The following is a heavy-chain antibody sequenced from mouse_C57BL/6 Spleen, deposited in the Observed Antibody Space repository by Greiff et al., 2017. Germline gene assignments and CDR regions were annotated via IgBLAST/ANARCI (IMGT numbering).Heavy chain of an antibody. Sequence: EVQLVESGGDLVKPGGSLKLSCAASGFTFSSYGMSWVRQTPDKRLEWVATISSGGSYTYYPDSVKGRFTISRDKSKNTLYLQMSSLKSEDTAMYYCARQGSQYYFDYWGQGTTLTVSS. J-gene: IGHJ2*01. V-gene: IGHV5-6*01. CDR3: ARQGSQYYFDY. CDR2: ISSGGSYT. CDR1: GFTFSSYG.